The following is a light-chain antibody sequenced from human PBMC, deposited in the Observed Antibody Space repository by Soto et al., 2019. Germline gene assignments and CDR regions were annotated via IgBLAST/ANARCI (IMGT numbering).Light chain of an antibody. CDR3: QQYGSSPIT. CDR2: GAS. CDR1: QSVRSTY. Sequence: EIVLTQSPGTLSLSPGERATLSCRASQSVRSTYLAWYEQKPGQAPRLLIYGASSRATGIPDRFSGSGSGTDFTLTISRLEPEDFAVYYCQQYGSSPITFGQGTRLEIK. J-gene: IGKJ5*01. V-gene: IGKV3-20*01.